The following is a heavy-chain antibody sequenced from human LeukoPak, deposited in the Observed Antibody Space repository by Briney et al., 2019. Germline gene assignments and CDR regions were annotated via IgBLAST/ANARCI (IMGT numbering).Heavy chain of an antibody. Sequence: GASVKVSCKASGYTFTSYGISWVRQAPGQGLEWMGWISAYNGNTNYAQKLQGRVTMTTDTSTSTAYMELRSLRSDGTAVYYCARDSQGHSSGWYRLDYWGQGTLVTVSS. CDR3: ARDSQGHSSGWYRLDY. J-gene: IGHJ4*02. CDR1: GYTFTSYG. CDR2: ISAYNGNT. V-gene: IGHV1-18*01. D-gene: IGHD6-19*01.